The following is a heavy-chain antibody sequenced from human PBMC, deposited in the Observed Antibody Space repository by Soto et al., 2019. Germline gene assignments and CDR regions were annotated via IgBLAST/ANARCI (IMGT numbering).Heavy chain of an antibody. J-gene: IGHJ5*02. CDR2: IKQDGSEK. CDR1: GFTFSSYW. D-gene: IGHD2-15*01. CDR3: AREGYVGFNWFDP. V-gene: IGHV3-7*01. Sequence: PGGSLRLSCAASGFTFSSYWMSWVRQAPGKGLEWVANIKQDGSEKYYVDSVKGRFTISRDNAKNSLYLQMNSLRDEDTGVYYCAREGYVGFNWFDPWGQGTLVTVSS.